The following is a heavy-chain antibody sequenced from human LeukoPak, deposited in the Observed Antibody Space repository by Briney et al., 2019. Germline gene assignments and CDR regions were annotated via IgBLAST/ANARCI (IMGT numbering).Heavy chain of an antibody. J-gene: IGHJ4*02. CDR2: IYTSGST. V-gene: IGHV4-61*02. CDR3: ARTYSSSLFDY. CDR1: GGSISSGSYY. D-gene: IGHD6-6*01. Sequence: PSETLSLTCTVSGGSISSGSYYWSWIRLPAGKGLEWIGRIYTSGSTNYNPSLKSRVTISVDTSKNQFSLKLSSVTAADTAVYYCARTYSSSLFDYWGQGTLVTVSS.